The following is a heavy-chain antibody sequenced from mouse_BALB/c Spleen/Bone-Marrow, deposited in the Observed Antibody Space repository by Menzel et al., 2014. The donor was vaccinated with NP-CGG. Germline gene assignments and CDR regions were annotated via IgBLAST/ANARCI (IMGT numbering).Heavy chain of an antibody. CDR2: ILPGSGST. Sequence: QVQLQQPGAELMKPGASVKISCKATGYTFSSYWMEWVKQRPGHGLEWIGEILPGSGSTNYNEKFKGKATFTADTSSNTAYMQLSSLTSEDSAVYYCAREDGLWYFDVWGAGTTVTVSS. J-gene: IGHJ1*01. D-gene: IGHD1-1*01. CDR1: GYTFSSYW. V-gene: IGHV1-9*01. CDR3: AREDGLWYFDV.